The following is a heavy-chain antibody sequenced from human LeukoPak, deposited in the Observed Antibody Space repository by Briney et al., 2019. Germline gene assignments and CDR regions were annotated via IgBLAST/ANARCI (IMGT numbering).Heavy chain of an antibody. V-gene: IGHV3-48*03. J-gene: IGHJ4*02. CDR1: GFIFSNYE. CDR2: ISSTGSDI. Sequence: PGGSLRLSCVGSGFIFSNYEMNWVRQAPGKGLEWVSYISSTGSDIYYADSVKGRFTISRDNAENSLYLQMNSLRAEDTAVYYCARDKDVYFDYWGQGTLVTVSS. CDR3: ARDKDVYFDY.